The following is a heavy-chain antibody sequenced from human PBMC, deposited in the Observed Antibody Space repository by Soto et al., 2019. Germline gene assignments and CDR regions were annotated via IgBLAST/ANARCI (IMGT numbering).Heavy chain of an antibody. CDR2: ITPFKSDT. Sequence: ASVKVSCKASGYTFTFRYLHWVRQAPGQALEWMGWITPFKSDTNYAQKFQDRVTITRDKSVSTAYMELSNLRSDDTAMYYCARSPFAGSDAFDIWGQGTMVTVSS. CDR1: GYTFTFRY. D-gene: IGHD1-1*01. V-gene: IGHV1-45*02. CDR3: ARSPFAGSDAFDI. J-gene: IGHJ3*02.